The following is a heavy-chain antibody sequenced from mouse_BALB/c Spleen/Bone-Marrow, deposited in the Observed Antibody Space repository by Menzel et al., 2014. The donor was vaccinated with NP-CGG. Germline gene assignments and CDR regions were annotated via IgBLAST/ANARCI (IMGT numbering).Heavy chain of an antibody. CDR2: INPDSSTI. D-gene: IGHD2-14*01. J-gene: IGHJ2*01. Sequence: EVKLLESGGGLVQPGGSLKLSCAASGFDFSRYWMNWVRPAPGKGLEWIGEINPDSSTINYTPFLKDKFIISRDNAKNTLYLQVSKVRSEDTALYYCARPYYRYLYFDYWGQGTTLTVSS. V-gene: IGHV4-1*02. CDR3: ARPYYRYLYFDY. CDR1: GFDFSRYW.